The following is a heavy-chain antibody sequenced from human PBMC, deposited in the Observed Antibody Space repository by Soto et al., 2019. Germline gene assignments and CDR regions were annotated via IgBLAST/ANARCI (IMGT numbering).Heavy chain of an antibody. V-gene: IGHV4-4*02. CDR3: ARGSYASNFDS. CDR1: GGSISSSNW. Sequence: KPSETLSLTCAVSGGSISSSNWWSWVRQPPGKGLEWIGEIYHRGGTNYNPSLKSRVTTSVDKSKNHFSLNLSSVTAADTAVYYCARGSYASNFDSWGQGTLVTRSS. D-gene: IGHD3-16*01. J-gene: IGHJ4*02. CDR2: IYHRGGT.